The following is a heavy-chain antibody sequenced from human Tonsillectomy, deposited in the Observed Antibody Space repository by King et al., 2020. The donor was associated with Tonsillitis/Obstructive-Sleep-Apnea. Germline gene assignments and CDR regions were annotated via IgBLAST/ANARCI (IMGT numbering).Heavy chain of an antibody. D-gene: IGHD6-6*01. J-gene: IGHJ4*02. Sequence: VQLVESGGGLVQPGGSLRLSCAASGFTFSSYAMSWVRQAPGQGLEWVSAISGSGGIPYYADSVKGRFTISRDNSKNTLYLQMNSLRAEDTAVYYCAKDWGDIAARPRHFDYWGQGTLVTVSS. CDR3: AKDWGDIAARPRHFDY. CDR1: GFTFSSYA. V-gene: IGHV3-23*04. CDR2: ISGSGGIP.